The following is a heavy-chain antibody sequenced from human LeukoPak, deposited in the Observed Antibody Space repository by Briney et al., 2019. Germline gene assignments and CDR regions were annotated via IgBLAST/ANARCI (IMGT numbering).Heavy chain of an antibody. CDR3: AKGGYYGSGSYYRDWGDY. J-gene: IGHJ4*02. CDR2: ISWNSGSI. CDR1: GFTFSSYW. D-gene: IGHD3-10*01. Sequence: GGSLRLSCAASGFTFSSYWMSWVRQAPGKGLEWVSGISWNSGSIGYADSVKGRFTISRDSAKNSLYLQMNSLRAEDTALYYCAKGGYYGSGSYYRDWGDYWGQGTLVTVSS. V-gene: IGHV3-9*01.